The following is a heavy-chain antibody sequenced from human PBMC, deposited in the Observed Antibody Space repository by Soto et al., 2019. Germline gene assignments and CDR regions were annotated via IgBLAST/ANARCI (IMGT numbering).Heavy chain of an antibody. CDR3: ARAPSIAARPGFFDY. J-gene: IGHJ4*02. V-gene: IGHV1-69*13. D-gene: IGHD6-6*01. CDR1: GGTFSIYA. Sequence: SVKVSCTASGGTFSIYAISWVRQAPGQGLEWMGGIIPIFGTANYAQKFQGRVTITADESTSTAYMELSSLRSEDTAVYYCARAPSIAARPGFFDYWGQGTLVTVSS. CDR2: IIPIFGTA.